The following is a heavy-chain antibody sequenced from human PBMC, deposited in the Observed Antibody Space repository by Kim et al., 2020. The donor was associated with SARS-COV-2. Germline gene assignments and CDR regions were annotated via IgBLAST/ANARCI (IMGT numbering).Heavy chain of an antibody. V-gene: IGHV3-30*18. J-gene: IGHJ5*02. D-gene: IGHD1-26*01. CDR2: ISYDGSNK. Sequence: GGSLRLSCAASGFTFSNYGMHWVRQAPGKGLEWVAVISYDGSNKYYADSVKGRFTISRDNSKNTLYLQMNSLRIDDTAVYYCAKSFSGSYFGYDTWGQGTPVTVSS. CDR3: AKSFSGSYFGYDT. CDR1: GFTFSNYG.